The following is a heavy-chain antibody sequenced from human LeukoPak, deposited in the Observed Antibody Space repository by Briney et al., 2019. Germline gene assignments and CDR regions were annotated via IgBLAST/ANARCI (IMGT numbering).Heavy chain of an antibody. CDR1: GFTFSNAW. J-gene: IGHJ4*02. Sequence: PGGSLRLSCAASGFTFSNAWMSWVRQAPGKGLEWVGRIKSKTDGGTTDYAAPVKGRFTISRDDSKNTLYLQMNSLKPEDTAVYYCQIMITFGGVIVSDYWGQGTLVTVSS. V-gene: IGHV3-15*01. D-gene: IGHD3-16*02. CDR2: IKSKTDGGTT. CDR3: QIMITFGGVIVSDY.